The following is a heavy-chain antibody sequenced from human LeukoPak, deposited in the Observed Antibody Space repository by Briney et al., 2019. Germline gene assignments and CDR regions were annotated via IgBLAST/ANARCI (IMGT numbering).Heavy chain of an antibody. D-gene: IGHD2-2*01. V-gene: IGHV1-69*05. J-gene: IGHJ1*01. Sequence: KVSCKASGGTFSSYAISWVRQAPGQGLEWMGGIIPIFGTANYAQKFQGRVTITTDESTSTAYMELSSLRSEDTAVYYCARDIGGSSTSRGIFQHWGQGTLVTVSS. CDR3: ARDIGGSSTSRGIFQH. CDR2: IIPIFGTA. CDR1: GGTFSSYA.